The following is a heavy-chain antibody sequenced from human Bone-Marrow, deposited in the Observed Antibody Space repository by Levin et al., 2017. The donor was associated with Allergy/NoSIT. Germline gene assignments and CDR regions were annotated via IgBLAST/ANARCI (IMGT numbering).Heavy chain of an antibody. D-gene: IGHD2-2*02. CDR1: GFTFSNAW. CDR2: IKSKTDGGTT. J-gene: IGHJ6*02. CDR3: TTDGCRTGCYTEGQYYSYYSGLDV. Sequence: GESLKISCAASGFTFSNAWMTWVRQAPGKGLEWVGRIKSKTDGGTTDYAAPVKGRFTISRDDSKNTLYLQMNSLKTEDTAVYYCTTDGCRTGCYTEGQYYSYYSGLDVWGQGTTVTVSS. V-gene: IGHV3-15*01.